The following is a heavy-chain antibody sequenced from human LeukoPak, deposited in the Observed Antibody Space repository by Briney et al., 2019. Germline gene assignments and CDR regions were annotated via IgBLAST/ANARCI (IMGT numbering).Heavy chain of an antibody. Sequence: PSETLSLTCTVSGDSFSSVDYYWSWIRQPPGKGLEWIGEINHSGTTNYNSSLKSRVTVSVDTSKNQFSLKLSSVTAADKAVYYCARRYSGSYGLYSHHSMDVWGKGTTVTISS. D-gene: IGHD1-26*01. V-gene: IGHV4-34*01. CDR1: GDSFSSVDYY. J-gene: IGHJ6*03. CDR2: INHSGTT. CDR3: ARRYSGSYGLYSHHSMDV.